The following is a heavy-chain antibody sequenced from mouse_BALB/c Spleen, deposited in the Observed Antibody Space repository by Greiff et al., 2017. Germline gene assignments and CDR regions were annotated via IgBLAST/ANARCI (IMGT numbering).Heavy chain of an antibody. CDR1: GFTFNTYA. CDR3: VRHDGNYWFAY. V-gene: IGHV10-1*02. J-gene: IGHJ3*01. CDR2: IRSKSNNYAT. D-gene: IGHD2-1*01. Sequence: DVKLVESGGGLVQPKGSLKLSCAASGFTFNTYAMNWVRQAPGKGLEWVARIRSKSNNYATYYADSVKDRFTISRDDSQSMLYLQMNNLKTEDTAMYYCVRHDGNYWFAYWGQGTLVTVSA.